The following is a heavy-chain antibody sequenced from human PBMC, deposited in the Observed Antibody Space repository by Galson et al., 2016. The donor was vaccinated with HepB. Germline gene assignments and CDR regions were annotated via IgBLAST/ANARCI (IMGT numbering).Heavy chain of an antibody. D-gene: IGHD5-24*01. Sequence: ETLSLTCAVSGDSISSSHWWNWVRQPPGKGLECIGEIFHSGRTNYNLNLKRRVTMSVDKSKNQFSLKLSFVTAADSAVYYCARDSLGSSAFLGATRYQFYGMDGWGQGTTVTVSS. CDR2: IFHSGRT. V-gene: IGHV4-4*02. J-gene: IGHJ6*02. CDR1: GDSISSSHW. CDR3: ARDSLGSSAFLGATRYQFYGMDG.